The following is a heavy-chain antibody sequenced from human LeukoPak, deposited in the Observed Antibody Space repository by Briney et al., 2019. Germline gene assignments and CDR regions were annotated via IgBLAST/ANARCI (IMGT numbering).Heavy chain of an antibody. CDR2: ISYDGSNK. V-gene: IGHV3-30*18. CDR1: GFTFSSYG. J-gene: IGHJ4*02. Sequence: GGSLRLSCAASGFTFSSYGTHWVRQAPGKGLEWVAVISYDGSNKYYADSVKGRFTISRDNSKNTLYLQMNSLRAEDTAVYYCAKGGYYFDYWGQGTLVTVSS. CDR3: AKGGYYFDY. D-gene: IGHD3-22*01.